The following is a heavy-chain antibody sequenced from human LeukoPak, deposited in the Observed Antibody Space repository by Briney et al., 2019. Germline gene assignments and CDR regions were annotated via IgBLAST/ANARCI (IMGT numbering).Heavy chain of an antibody. J-gene: IGHJ4*02. CDR3: ARMREIAATGISGGDY. D-gene: IGHD6-13*01. CDR2: IHHSGST. Sequence: SETLSLTCAVYGGSFSGFYWSWIRQPPGKGLEWIGEIHHSGSTNYNPSLMSRVTISLDTSKNQFSLKLRSVTAADTAVYYCARMREIAATGISGGDYWGQGTLVTVSS. CDR1: GGSFSGFY. V-gene: IGHV4-34*01.